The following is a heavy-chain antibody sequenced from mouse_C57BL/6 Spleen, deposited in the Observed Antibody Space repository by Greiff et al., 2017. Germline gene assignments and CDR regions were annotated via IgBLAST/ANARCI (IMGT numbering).Heavy chain of an antibody. V-gene: IGHV1-80*01. J-gene: IGHJ4*01. D-gene: IGHD1-1*01. CDR1: GYAFSSYW. CDR3: ARYYGSSFYAMDY. Sequence: QVQLKQSGAELVKPGASVKISCKASGYAFSSYWMNWVKQRPGKGLEWIGQIYPGDGDPNYNGKFKGKATLTADKSSSTAYMQLSSLTSEDSAVYFCARYYGSSFYAMDYWGQGTSVTVAS. CDR2: IYPGDGDP.